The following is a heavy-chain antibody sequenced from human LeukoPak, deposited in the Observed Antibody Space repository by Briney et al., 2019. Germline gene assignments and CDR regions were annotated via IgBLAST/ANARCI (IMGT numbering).Heavy chain of an antibody. V-gene: IGHV3-23*01. J-gene: IGHJ4*02. CDR3: TKDKMFRVASYSFDY. Sequence: GGSLRLSCAASGFTFSSYAMRWVRQAPGKGLEWVSGISGSGGSTYYADSVKGRFTISRDNSKNTLYLQMNSLRAAHTAVYYCTKDKMFRVASYSFDYWGQGTLVTVSS. CDR2: ISGSGGST. D-gene: IGHD3-10*01. CDR1: GFTFSSYA.